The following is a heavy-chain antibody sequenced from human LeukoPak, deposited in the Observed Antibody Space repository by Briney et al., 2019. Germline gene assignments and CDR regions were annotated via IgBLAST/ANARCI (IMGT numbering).Heavy chain of an antibody. Sequence: SGTLSLTCGVSGVSITTTNWWTWVRQFPGQGLQWIGEVSLEGLTNYNPSLSSRVTISLDRAKNHLSLHLSSVTAADTAVYFCSRENAAFSPFGYWGQGTLVTVSS. CDR1: GVSITTTNW. V-gene: IGHV4-4*02. J-gene: IGHJ4*02. CDR2: VSLEGLT. D-gene: IGHD6-25*01. CDR3: SRENAAFSPFGY.